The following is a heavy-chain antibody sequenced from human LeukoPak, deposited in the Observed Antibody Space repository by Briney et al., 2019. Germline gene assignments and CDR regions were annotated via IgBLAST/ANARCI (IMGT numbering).Heavy chain of an antibody. J-gene: IGHJ4*02. CDR2: ISSSSSYI. CDR3: ARDALGIAAAGYYFDY. V-gene: IGHV3-21*01. CDR1: GFTFSSYS. Sequence: PGGSPRLSCAASGFTFSSYSMNWVRQAPGKGLEWVSSISSSSSYIYYADSVKGRFTISRDNAKNSLYLQVNSLRAEDTAVYYCARDALGIAAAGYYFDYWGQGTLVTVSS. D-gene: IGHD6-13*01.